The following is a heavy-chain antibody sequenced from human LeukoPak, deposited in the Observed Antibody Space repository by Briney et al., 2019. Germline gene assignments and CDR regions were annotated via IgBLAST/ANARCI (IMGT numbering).Heavy chain of an antibody. CDR2: ISSSGSTI. V-gene: IGHV3-48*03. D-gene: IGHD1-26*01. J-gene: IGHJ4*02. CDR1: RFTFSSYE. CDR3: ARDKENRGSYSIDY. Sequence: PGGSLRLSCAASRFTFSSYEMNWVRQAPGKGLEWVSYISSSGSTIYYADSVKGRFTISRDNAKNSLYLQMNSLRVEDTAIYYCARDKENRGSYSIDYWGQGTLVTVSS.